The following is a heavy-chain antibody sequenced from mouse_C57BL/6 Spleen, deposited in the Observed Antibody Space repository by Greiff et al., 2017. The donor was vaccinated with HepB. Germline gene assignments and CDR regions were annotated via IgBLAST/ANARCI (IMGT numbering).Heavy chain of an antibody. CDR3: ARMRDDGYYVRYFDY. D-gene: IGHD2-3*01. J-gene: IGHJ2*01. CDR1: GYTFTSYW. CDR2: IDPSDSET. Sequence: VKLQQPGAELVRPGSSVKLSCKASGYTFTSYWMHWVKQRPIQGLEWIGNIDPSDSETHYNQKFKDKATLTVDKSSSTAYMQLSSLTSEDSAVYYCARMRDDGYYVRYFDYWGQGTTLTVSS. V-gene: IGHV1-52*01.